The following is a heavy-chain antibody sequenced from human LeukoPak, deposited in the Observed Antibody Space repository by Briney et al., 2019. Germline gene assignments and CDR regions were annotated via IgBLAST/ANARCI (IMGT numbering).Heavy chain of an antibody. CDR3: AKEKGGYLSGYMDV. CDR2: ISGRGDST. D-gene: IGHD5-18*01. Sequence: GGSLRLSCEASGFTFSSHAMTWVRQGPGKGLEWASTISGRGDSTFYADSVKGRFTISRDNSKNTVYPQLNNLRDEDTAVYYCAKEKGGYLSGYMDVWGKGTTVTVSS. V-gene: IGHV3-23*01. CDR1: GFTFSSHA. J-gene: IGHJ6*03.